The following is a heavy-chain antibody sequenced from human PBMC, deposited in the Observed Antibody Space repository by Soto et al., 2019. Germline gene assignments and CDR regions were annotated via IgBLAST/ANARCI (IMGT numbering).Heavy chain of an antibody. CDR2: IYFDGITT. J-gene: IGHJ4*02. CDR3: ARGGAMGVDY. CDR1: GFTFNTHW. D-gene: IGHD1-26*01. V-gene: IGHV3-74*01. Sequence: ELQLVESGGGVVQPGGSLRLSCTASGFTFNTHWMHWVRQAPGKGLLWVSRIYFDGITTNYAYSVKGRLTVSRDNAKNTVYLHVNTLRDEDTAVYYCARGGAMGVDYWGQGTLVTVSS.